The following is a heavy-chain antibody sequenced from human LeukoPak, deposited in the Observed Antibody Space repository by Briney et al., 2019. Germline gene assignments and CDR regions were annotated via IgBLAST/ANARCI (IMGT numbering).Heavy chain of an antibody. CDR3: AKDWGYYRSNDAFDI. J-gene: IGHJ3*02. CDR2: ISGSGGST. CDR1: GFTFSSYG. V-gene: IGHV3-23*01. D-gene: IGHD3-22*01. Sequence: PGGSLRLSCAASGFTFSSYGMHWVRQAPGKGLEWVSAISGSGGSTYYADSVKGRFTISRDNSKNTLYLQMNSLRAEDTAVYYCAKDWGYYRSNDAFDIWGQGTMVTVSS.